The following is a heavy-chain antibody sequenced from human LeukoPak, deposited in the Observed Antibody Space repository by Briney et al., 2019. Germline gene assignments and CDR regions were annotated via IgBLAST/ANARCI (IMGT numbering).Heavy chain of an antibody. J-gene: IGHJ3*02. CDR3: ARRGRYCSSTSCYYAFDI. Sequence: ASVKVSCKASGYTFTSYDIHWVRQATGQGLEWMGWMNPNSGNTGYAQKFQGRVTMTRNTSISTAYMELSSLRSEDTAMYYCARRGRYCSSTSCYYAFDIWGQGTMVTVSS. CDR2: MNPNSGNT. D-gene: IGHD2-2*01. CDR1: GYTFTSYD. V-gene: IGHV1-8*01.